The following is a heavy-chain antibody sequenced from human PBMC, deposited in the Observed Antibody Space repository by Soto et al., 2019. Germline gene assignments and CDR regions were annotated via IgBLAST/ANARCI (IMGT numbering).Heavy chain of an antibody. CDR3: ARDSTTVVTGYYYGMDV. D-gene: IGHD4-17*01. CDR1: GGTFSSYA. CDR2: IIPIFGTA. J-gene: IGHJ6*02. Sequence: SVKVSCKASGGTFSSYAISWVRQAPGQGLEWMGGIIPIFGTANYAQKFQGRVTITADESTSTAYMELSSLRSEDTAVYYCARDSTTVVTGYYYGMDVWGQGTTVTV. V-gene: IGHV1-69*13.